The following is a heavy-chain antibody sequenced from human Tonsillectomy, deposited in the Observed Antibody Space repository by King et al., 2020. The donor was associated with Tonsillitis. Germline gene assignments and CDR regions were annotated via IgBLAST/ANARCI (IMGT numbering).Heavy chain of an antibody. V-gene: IGHV1-18*01. CDR1: GYTFTSYG. J-gene: IGHJ3*02. D-gene: IGHD2-2*01. CDR3: ARGYCSSTSCLGAAFDI. CDR2: ISAYNGNT. Sequence: VQLVESGAEVKKPGASVKVSCKASGYTFTSYGISWVRQAPGQGLEWMGWISAYNGNTNYAQKLQGIVTMTTDTSTSTAYMELRSLRSDDTAVYYCARGYCSSTSCLGAAFDIWGQGTMVTVSS.